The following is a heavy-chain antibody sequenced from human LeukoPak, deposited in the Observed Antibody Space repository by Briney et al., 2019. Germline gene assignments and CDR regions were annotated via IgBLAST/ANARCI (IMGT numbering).Heavy chain of an antibody. D-gene: IGHD1-26*01. CDR2: ISGSGGST. J-gene: IGHJ4*02. CDR1: GFTFSSYA. Sequence: GGSLRLSCAASGFTFSSYAMSWVRQAPGKGLEWVSAISGSGGSTYYADSVKGRFTVSRDNSKNTLYLQMNSLRAEDTAVYYCAKPEESPLVGYWGQGTLVTVSS. V-gene: IGHV3-23*01. CDR3: AKPEESPLVGY.